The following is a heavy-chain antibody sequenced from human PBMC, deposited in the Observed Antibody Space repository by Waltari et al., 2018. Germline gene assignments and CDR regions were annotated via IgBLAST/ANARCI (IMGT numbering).Heavy chain of an antibody. CDR2: VDPEDGET. D-gene: IGHD3-16*02. J-gene: IGHJ4*02. CDR1: GYTFTAYY. Sequence: EFPLVQSGGEVKKPGATAKISCKASGYTFTAYYTHWVQQAPGKGLEWMGRVDPEDGETIYAEKFQGRVTITADTSTDTAYMELSSLRSEDTAVYYCATGGYPVDYWGQGTLVTVSS. V-gene: IGHV1-69-2*01. CDR3: ATGGYPVDY.